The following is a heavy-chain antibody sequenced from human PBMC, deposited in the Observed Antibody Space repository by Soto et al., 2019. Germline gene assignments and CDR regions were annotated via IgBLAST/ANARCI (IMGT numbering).Heavy chain of an antibody. J-gene: IGHJ6*02. Sequence: GASVPVAFPGAGSTFTSYGIILVRQDPGQGLEWMGWISAYNGNTNYAQKLQGRVTMTTDTSTSTAYMELRSLRSDDTAVYYCAREVMVVAASRDYYYGMDGWGQGTTVTVSS. D-gene: IGHD2-15*01. CDR1: GSTFTSYG. CDR2: ISAYNGNT. CDR3: AREVMVVAASRDYYYGMDG. V-gene: IGHV1-18*01.